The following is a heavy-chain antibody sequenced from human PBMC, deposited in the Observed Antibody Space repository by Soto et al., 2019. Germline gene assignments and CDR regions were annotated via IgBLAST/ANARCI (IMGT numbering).Heavy chain of an antibody. V-gene: IGHV4-30-4*01. Sequence: QVQLQESGPGLVKPSQTLSLTCTVSGGSISSGDYYWSWIRQPPGKGLEWIGYIYYSGSTYYNPAHESPVTISVDTSKNQFSLKLRALTVADTAVYYCDSGGLTGGDYLLFHYWGQGTLVTVSS. CDR1: GGSISSGDYY. J-gene: IGHJ4*02. CDR2: IYYSGST. CDR3: DSGGLTGGDYLLFHY. D-gene: IGHD4-17*01.